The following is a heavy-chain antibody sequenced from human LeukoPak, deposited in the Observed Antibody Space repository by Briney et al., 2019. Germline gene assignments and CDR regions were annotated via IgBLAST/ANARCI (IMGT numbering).Heavy chain of an antibody. Sequence: GGSLRLSCAASGFTFSTYWMHWVRLPPGKGLVWVSRIHPDGSVTTYGDSVKGRFTISRDNSKNTLYLQMNSLRAEDTAVYYCAKDIMGATGGGDYWGQGTLVTVSS. CDR2: IHPDGSVT. D-gene: IGHD1-26*01. CDR1: GFTFSTYW. V-gene: IGHV3-74*01. J-gene: IGHJ4*02. CDR3: AKDIMGATGGGDY.